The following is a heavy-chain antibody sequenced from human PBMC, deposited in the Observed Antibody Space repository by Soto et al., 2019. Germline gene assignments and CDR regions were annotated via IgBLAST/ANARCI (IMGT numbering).Heavy chain of an antibody. V-gene: IGHV4-39*01. D-gene: IGHD2-2*01. Sequence: SETLSLTCTVSGGSISSSSYYWGWIRQPPGKGLEWIGSIYYSGSTYYNPSLKSRVTISVDTSKNQFSLKLSSVTAADTAVYYCARHSRYCSSTSCYAAYYYGMDVWGQGTTVTV. J-gene: IGHJ6*02. CDR3: ARHSRYCSSTSCYAAYYYGMDV. CDR1: GGSISSSSYY. CDR2: IYYSGST.